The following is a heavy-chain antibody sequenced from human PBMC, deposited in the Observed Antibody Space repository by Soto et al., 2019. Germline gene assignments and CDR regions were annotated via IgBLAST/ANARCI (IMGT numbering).Heavy chain of an antibody. Sequence: QVQLVQSGAEVKKPGSSVKVSCKASGGTFKTYAFTWVRQAPGQGLEWMGGIIPAFGSATSAQRFQGRVPMTADESTNTIYIELSSLSSEDTAVYYCARIRTAVYGSGPTSSRFYYGMDVLGQGTAVTVSS. CDR1: GGTFKTYA. CDR2: IIPAFGSA. D-gene: IGHD3-10*01. J-gene: IGHJ6*01. V-gene: IGHV1-69*12. CDR3: ARIRTAVYGSGPTSSRFYYGMDV.